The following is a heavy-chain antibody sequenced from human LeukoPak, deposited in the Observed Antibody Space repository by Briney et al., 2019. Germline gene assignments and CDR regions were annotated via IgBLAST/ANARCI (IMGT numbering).Heavy chain of an antibody. Sequence: PSETLSLTCSVSSGSISFHYWSWIRQPPGKGLEWLGFIYYSGTTRYNPSLRGRVTMSADTSKNHFSLKLTSVTVADTAVYYCARLLNNDRSGDPDTFDIWGQGTMVTVSS. CDR2: IYYSGTT. V-gene: IGHV4-59*11. CDR1: SGSISFHY. D-gene: IGHD3-22*01. CDR3: ARLLNNDRSGDPDTFDI. J-gene: IGHJ3*02.